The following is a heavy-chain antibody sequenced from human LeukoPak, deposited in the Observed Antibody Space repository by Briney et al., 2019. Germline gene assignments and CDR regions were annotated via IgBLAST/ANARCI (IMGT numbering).Heavy chain of an antibody. CDR3: TTVGYSGSWG. V-gene: IGHV3-15*01. J-gene: IGHJ4*02. CDR2: IKSKSVGGTT. D-gene: IGHD2-15*01. Sequence: GGSLRLSCAASGFTFSNTWMSWVRQAPGKGLEWVGLIKSKSVGGTTAYAAPVLGRFTISRADSKNTLFLQMNSLKTEDTAVYYCTTVGYSGSWGWGQGTLVTASS. CDR1: GFTFSNTW.